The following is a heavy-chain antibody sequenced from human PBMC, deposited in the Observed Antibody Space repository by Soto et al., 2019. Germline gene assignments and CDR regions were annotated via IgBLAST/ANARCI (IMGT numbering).Heavy chain of an antibody. CDR1: GFTFSSYG. J-gene: IGHJ4*02. CDR3: AKGSGRSYGLDY. D-gene: IGHD3-10*01. V-gene: IGHV3-30*18. CDR2: ISYDGSNK. Sequence: QVQLVESGGGVVQPGRSLRLSCAASGFTFSSYGMHWVRQAPGKGLEWVAVISYDGSNKYYADSVKGRFTISRDNSKSTLYLKMNSLRAEDTAVYYCAKGSGRSYGLDYWGQGTLVTVSS.